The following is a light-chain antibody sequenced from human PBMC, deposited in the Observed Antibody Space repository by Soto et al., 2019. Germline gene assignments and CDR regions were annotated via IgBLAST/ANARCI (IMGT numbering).Light chain of an antibody. J-gene: IGKJ2*01. CDR1: QRITTY. CDR2: TSG. CDR3: QQTYSTPYT. Sequence: NQMTQSPSSLSASVGDRVTITCRASQRITTYLNWYQQKPGEAPKLLISTSGTLQRGVPSRFSGSGSGTDFTLTITALRPEDFATYFCQQTYSTPYTFGQGTKLEIK. V-gene: IGKV1-39*01.